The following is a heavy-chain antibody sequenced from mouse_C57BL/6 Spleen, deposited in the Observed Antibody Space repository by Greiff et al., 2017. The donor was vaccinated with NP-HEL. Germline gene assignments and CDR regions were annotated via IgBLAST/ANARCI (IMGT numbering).Heavy chain of an antibody. V-gene: IGHV1-59*01. Sequence: VQLQQPGAELVRPGTSVKLSCKASGYTFTSYWMHWVKQRPGQGLEWIGVIDPSDSYTNYNQKFKGKATLTVDTSSSTAYMQLSSLTSEDSAVYYCARGGNYEGAMDYWGQGTSVTVSS. D-gene: IGHD2-1*01. CDR1: GYTFTSYW. CDR3: ARGGNYEGAMDY. CDR2: IDPSDSYT. J-gene: IGHJ4*01.